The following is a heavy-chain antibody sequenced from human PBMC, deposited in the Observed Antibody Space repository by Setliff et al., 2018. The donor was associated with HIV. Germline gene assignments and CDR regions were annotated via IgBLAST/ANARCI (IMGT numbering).Heavy chain of an antibody. CDR2: ISGSGGST. CDR1: GFTFSSYA. Sequence: LRLSCAASGFTFSSYAMSWVRQASGKGLEWVSAISGSGGSTYYADSEKGRFTISRDNSKNTLYLQMNSLRAEETAVYYCAKDRIVVGYYMDVWGKGTTVTVSS. V-gene: IGHV3-23*01. J-gene: IGHJ6*03. D-gene: IGHD2-2*01. CDR3: AKDRIVVGYYMDV.